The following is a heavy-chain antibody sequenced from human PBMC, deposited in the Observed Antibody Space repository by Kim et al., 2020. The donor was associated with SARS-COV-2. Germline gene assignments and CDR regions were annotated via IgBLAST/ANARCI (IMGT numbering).Heavy chain of an antibody. CDR1: GGSVSSCSYY. CDR3: ASCFRPTYSCYDRRTVADDY. D-gene: IGHD5-12*01. J-gene: IGHJ4*01. Sequence: SETLSLTCTVSGGSVSSCSYYWSWIRPPPGKGLEWFVNIYYSSSTNYNPSLKSRVTISVDTTKNQFSLKLSSVTAADTAVYYCASCFRPTYSCYDRRTVADDYWGQGTLVTVSS. CDR2: IYYSSST. V-gene: IGHV4-61*01.